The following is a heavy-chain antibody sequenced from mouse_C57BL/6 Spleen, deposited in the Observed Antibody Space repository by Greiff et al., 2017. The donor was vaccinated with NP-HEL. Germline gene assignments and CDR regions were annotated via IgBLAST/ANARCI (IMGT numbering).Heavy chain of an antibody. Sequence: VQLKQPGTELVKPGASVKLSCKASGYTFTSYWMHWVKQRPGQGLEWIGNINPSNGGTNYNEKFKSKATLTVDKSSSTAYMQLSSLTSEDSAVYYCARRTVVATGYFDYWGQGTTLTVSS. J-gene: IGHJ2*01. CDR3: ARRTVVATGYFDY. D-gene: IGHD1-1*01. V-gene: IGHV1-53*01. CDR2: INPSNGGT. CDR1: GYTFTSYW.